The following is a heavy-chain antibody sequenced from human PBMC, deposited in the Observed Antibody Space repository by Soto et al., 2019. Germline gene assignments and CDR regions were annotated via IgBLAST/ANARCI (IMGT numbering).Heavy chain of an antibody. CDR3: ARWPTVSRPTYGMDV. CDR1: GGTFISYV. V-gene: IGHV1-69*01. CDR2: IIPMFNIT. Sequence: QVLLVQSGAQVKNPVSSVKVSCKASGGTFISYVYNWVRQAPGQGLEWMGGIIPMFNITNFAQKFQGRITITADESTTTAYMELSSRRSEDTAVYYCARWPTVSRPTYGMDVWGQGTTVTVSS. D-gene: IGHD4-4*01. J-gene: IGHJ6*02.